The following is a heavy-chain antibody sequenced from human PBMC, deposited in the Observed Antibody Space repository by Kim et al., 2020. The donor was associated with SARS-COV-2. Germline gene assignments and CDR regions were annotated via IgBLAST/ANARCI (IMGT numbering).Heavy chain of an antibody. J-gene: IGHJ6*02. V-gene: IGHV3-21*01. Sequence: GGSLRLSCAASGFTFSNYSMNWVRQAPGKGLEWVSSISSTSSHRYHAESVRGRFTISRDNAKNSLYLQMNSLRAEDTAVYYCARGGPIYYYYAMDVWGQGTTVTVSS. CDR2: ISSTSSHR. CDR1: GFTFSNYS. CDR3: ARGGPIYYYYAMDV.